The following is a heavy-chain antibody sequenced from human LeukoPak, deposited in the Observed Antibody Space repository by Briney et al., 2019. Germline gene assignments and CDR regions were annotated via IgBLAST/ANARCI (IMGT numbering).Heavy chain of an antibody. J-gene: IGHJ5*02. D-gene: IGHD6-13*01. V-gene: IGHV1-2*02. CDR2: INPNSGGT. CDR3: ARDGTKQLVPWFDP. CDR1: GYTFTGNY. Sequence: ASVKVSCKASGYTFTGNYMHWVRQAPGQGLEWMGWINPNSGGTKYTQKFQGRVTLTRDTSISTAYMDLSRLRFDDTAVYYCARDGTKQLVPWFDPWGQGTLVTVSS.